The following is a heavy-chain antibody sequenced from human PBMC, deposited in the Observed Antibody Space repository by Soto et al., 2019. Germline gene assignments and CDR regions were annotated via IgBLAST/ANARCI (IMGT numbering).Heavy chain of an antibody. CDR2: IDPSDSQT. D-gene: IGHD3-22*01. J-gene: IGHJ4*02. CDR1: GYSCAGYW. Sequence: GELLKISCKGSGYSCAGYWSTWVRQKPGKGLEWMGRIDPSDSQTYYSPSFRGHVTISVTKSITTVFLQWSSLRASDTAMYYCARQIYDSDTGPNFQYYFDSWGQGTPVTVSS. V-gene: IGHV5-10-1*01. CDR3: ARQIYDSDTGPNFQYYFDS.